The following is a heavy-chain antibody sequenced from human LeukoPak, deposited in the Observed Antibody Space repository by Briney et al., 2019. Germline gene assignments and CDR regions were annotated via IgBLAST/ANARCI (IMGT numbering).Heavy chain of an antibody. Sequence: SETLSLTCTVSGGSISNYYWSWIRQPPGKGLEWIGYIYHSGSTYYNPSLKSRVTISVDRSKNQFSLKLSSVTAADTAVYYCASLNPFDYWGQGTLVTVSS. CDR1: GGSISNYY. J-gene: IGHJ4*02. V-gene: IGHV4-59*12. CDR3: ASLNPFDY. CDR2: IYHSGST.